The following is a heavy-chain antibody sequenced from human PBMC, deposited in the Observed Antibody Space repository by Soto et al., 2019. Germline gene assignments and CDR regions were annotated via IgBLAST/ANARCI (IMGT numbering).Heavy chain of an antibody. J-gene: IGHJ6*04. CDR2: IYSIGST. V-gene: IGHV4-39*01. CDR1: GGSISSSSY. Sequence: QLQLQESGPGLVKPSETLSLTCTVSGGSISSSSYWGWIRRHPGKGLEWIGSIYSIGSTYYNPSSKRRVTISVDTSKNQFSLKLSSVTAADTAVYYCRRGSRYSADVGGEASTVTVCS. CDR3: RRGSRYSADV. D-gene: IGHD6-13*01.